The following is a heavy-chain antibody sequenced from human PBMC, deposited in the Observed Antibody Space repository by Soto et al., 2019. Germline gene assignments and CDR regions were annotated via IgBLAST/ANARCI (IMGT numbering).Heavy chain of an antibody. V-gene: IGHV1-18*01. CDR3: ARVNTNDLQWLVSDYFDY. Sequence: ASVKVSCKASGYTFTSYGISWVRQAPGQGLEWMGWISAYNGNTNYAQKLQGRVTMTTDTSTSTAYMELRSLRSDDTAVYYCARVNTNDLQWLVSDYFDYWGQGTLVTVSS. J-gene: IGHJ4*02. CDR1: GYTFTSYG. CDR2: ISAYNGNT. D-gene: IGHD6-19*01.